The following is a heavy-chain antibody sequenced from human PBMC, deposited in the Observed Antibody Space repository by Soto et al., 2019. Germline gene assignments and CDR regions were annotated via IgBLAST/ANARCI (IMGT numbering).Heavy chain of an antibody. CDR1: GGSIRSSNW. J-gene: IGHJ5*02. CDR3: ARRNYYGSGSYLNWFDP. D-gene: IGHD3-10*01. CDR2: IYHSGST. Sequence: SETLSLTCGVSGGSIRSSNWGSWVRQPPGKGLEWIGEIYHSGSTNYNPSLKSRVTISVDKSKNQFSLKLSSVTAADTAVYYCARRNYYGSGSYLNWFDPWGQGTLVTVS. V-gene: IGHV4-4*02.